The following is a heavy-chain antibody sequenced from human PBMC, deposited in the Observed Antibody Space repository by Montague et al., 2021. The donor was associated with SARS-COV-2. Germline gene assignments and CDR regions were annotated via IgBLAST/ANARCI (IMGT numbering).Heavy chain of an antibody. V-gene: IGHV4-34*01. CDR2: INHRGTS. CDR3: ARGRQHFNMIVVVMTGGEYYFDY. J-gene: IGHJ4*02. Sequence: SEILSLTCAVYGGSFSDNYWSWIRKPPGKGLEWIGEINHRGTSNYNPSLKSRVSISVDTSKNQFSLYLGSVTAADTAVYYCARGRQHFNMIVVVMTGGEYYFDYWGQGTLVTVSS. D-gene: IGHD3-22*01. CDR1: GGSFSDNY.